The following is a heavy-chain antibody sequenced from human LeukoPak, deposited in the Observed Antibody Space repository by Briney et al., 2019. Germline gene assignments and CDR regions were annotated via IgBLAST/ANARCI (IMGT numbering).Heavy chain of an antibody. Sequence: PGGSLRLSCAASGFTFSRHALSWVRQAPGKGLEWVSVIYSGGSTYYADSVKGRFTISRDNSKNTLYLQMNSLRAEDTAVYYCAINWGFYYFDYWGQGTLVTVSS. CDR1: GFTFSRHA. CDR3: AINWGFYYFDY. V-gene: IGHV3-53*01. D-gene: IGHD7-27*01. J-gene: IGHJ4*02. CDR2: IYSGGST.